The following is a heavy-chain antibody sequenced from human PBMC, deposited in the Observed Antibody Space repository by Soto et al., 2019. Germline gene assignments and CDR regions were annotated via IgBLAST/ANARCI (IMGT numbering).Heavy chain of an antibody. CDR3: ARVRQYCSSTSCYLDP. J-gene: IGHJ5*02. Sequence: EVQLLESGGGLVQPGGSLRLSCAASGFTFSSYAMSWVRQAPGKGLEWVSAISGSGGSTYYADSVKGRFTISRDNSKNTLYLQMNSLRAEDTAVYYCARVRQYCSSTSCYLDPWGQGTLVTVSS. V-gene: IGHV3-23*01. D-gene: IGHD2-2*01. CDR2: ISGSGGST. CDR1: GFTFSSYA.